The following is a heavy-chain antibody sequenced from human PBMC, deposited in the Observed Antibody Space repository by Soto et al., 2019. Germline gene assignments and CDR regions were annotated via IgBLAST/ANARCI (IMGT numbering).Heavy chain of an antibody. CDR3: GRGRSGQIVVFY. D-gene: IGHD1-26*01. J-gene: IGHJ4*02. CDR1: GYTFSSYG. CDR2: IGPESGAT. V-gene: IGHV1-18*01. Sequence: GASVKVSCKASGYTFSSYGITWVRQAPEQGPEWMGEIGPESGATRYAEKFQGRVTMTLDTSITTVYMELKNLSPDDTAVYYCGRGRSGQIVVFYWGQGTPVTVSS.